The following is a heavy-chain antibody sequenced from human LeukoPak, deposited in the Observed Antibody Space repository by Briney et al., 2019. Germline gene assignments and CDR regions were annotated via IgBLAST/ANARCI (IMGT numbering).Heavy chain of an antibody. CDR1: GGSLSTDGYY. D-gene: IGHD1-7*01. V-gene: IGHV4-30-4*08. CDR3: ARFKLELPAGWFDP. CDR2: IYYSGST. Sequence: KSSQTLSLTCTVSGGSLSTDGYYWSWIRQHPGKGLEWIGYIYYSGSTYYNPSLKSRVTISVDTSKNQFSLKLSSVTAADTAVYYCARFKLELPAGWFDPWGQGTLVTVSS. J-gene: IGHJ5*02.